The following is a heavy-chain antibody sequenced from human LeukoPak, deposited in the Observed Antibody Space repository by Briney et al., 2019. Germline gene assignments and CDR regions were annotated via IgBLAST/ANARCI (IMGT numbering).Heavy chain of an antibody. CDR1: GGSIRSSSYY. Sequence: SETLSLTCTVSGGSIRSSSYYWGWIRQPPRKGLEWIGSIYYSDYTYYNPSLKSRVTISVDTSKNQFSLRLSSVTAADTAVHYCERRTSGGGLFDYWGQGTLVTVSS. J-gene: IGHJ4*02. CDR2: IYYSDYT. CDR3: ERRTSGGGLFDY. D-gene: IGHD3-10*01. V-gene: IGHV4-39*01.